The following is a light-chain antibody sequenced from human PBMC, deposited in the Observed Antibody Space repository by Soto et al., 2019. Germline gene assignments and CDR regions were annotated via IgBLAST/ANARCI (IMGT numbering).Light chain of an antibody. CDR2: EVS. CDR1: SFDVGGYNY. Sequence: QSALTQPASVSASPGQSITISCTGSSFDVGGYNYVSWYQQHPGKAPQVLMYEVSKRPSGVPDRFSGSKSGNTASLTVFGLQAEDEADYYCSAYAGSPYLYVFGSGTKVTVL. J-gene: IGLJ1*01. CDR3: SAYAGSPYLYV. V-gene: IGLV2-8*01.